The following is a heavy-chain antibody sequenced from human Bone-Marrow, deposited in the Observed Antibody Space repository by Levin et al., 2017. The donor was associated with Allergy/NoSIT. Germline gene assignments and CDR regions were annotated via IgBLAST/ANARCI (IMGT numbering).Heavy chain of an antibody. Sequence: SCTVSGGSISSGDYYWSWIRQPPGKGLEWIGYIYYGGKTYYNSSLRSRLTISMDTSKNQFSLKVSSVTAADTAVYFCAKTPADGYNNFDYWGQGTLVTVSS. CDR3: AKTPADGYNNFDY. J-gene: IGHJ4*02. V-gene: IGHV4-30-4*08. D-gene: IGHD5-24*01. CDR1: GGSISSGDYY. CDR2: IYYGGKT.